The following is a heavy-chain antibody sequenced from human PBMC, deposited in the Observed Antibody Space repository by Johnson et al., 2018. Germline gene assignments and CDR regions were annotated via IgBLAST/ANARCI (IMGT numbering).Heavy chain of an antibody. CDR2: ISWNSGTR. D-gene: IGHD1-26*01. CDR3: AKDIGIWGGSYPMDYYGMDV. V-gene: IGHV3-9*01. Sequence: EVQLVESGGGLVQPGGSLRLSCAASGFTFDDYGMHWVRQAPGKGLEWVSGISWNSGTRGYADSVKGRFTISRDNAKNSLYLQMGSLRAEDTALYYCAKDIGIWGGSYPMDYYGMDVWGQGTTVTVSS. CDR1: GFTFDDYG. J-gene: IGHJ6*02.